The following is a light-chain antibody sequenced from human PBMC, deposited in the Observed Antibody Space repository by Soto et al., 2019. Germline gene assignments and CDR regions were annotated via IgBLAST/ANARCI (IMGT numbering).Light chain of an antibody. CDR2: GGS. J-gene: IGKJ1*01. CDR1: QSVSGY. Sequence: EIVLTQSPATLSVSPGERVTLSCRASQSVSGYLGWYQQKLGQAPRLLIYGGSTRAAGIPARFSGRGSGTEFTLTITSLQSEDFALYYFQQYNGRLWTFGQGTRVEL. V-gene: IGKV3-15*01. CDR3: QQYNGRLWT.